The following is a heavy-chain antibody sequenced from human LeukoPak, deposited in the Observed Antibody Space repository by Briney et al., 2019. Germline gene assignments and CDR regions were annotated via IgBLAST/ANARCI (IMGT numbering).Heavy chain of an antibody. Sequence: GGSLRLSCEASGFTFSRYGMSWVRQAPGKGLEWVSAIRGSGGSTYYADSVKGRFTISRDNSKNTLYLQMNSLRAEDTAVYYCAKGKGAAAGSNWFNPWGQGTLVTVSS. CDR2: IRGSGGST. D-gene: IGHD6-13*01. J-gene: IGHJ5*02. CDR1: GFTFSRYG. V-gene: IGHV3-23*01. CDR3: AKGKGAAAGSNWFNP.